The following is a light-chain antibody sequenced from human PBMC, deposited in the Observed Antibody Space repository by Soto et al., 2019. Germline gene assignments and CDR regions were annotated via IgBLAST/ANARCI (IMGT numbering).Light chain of an antibody. CDR3: SSYTSSSTLDV. V-gene: IGLV2-14*03. Sequence: QSALTQPASVSGSPGQSITISCTGTSSDVGGYNYVSWYQQHPGKAPNLMIYDVSNRPSGVSNRFSGSKSGNTASLTISGLQAEDEGDYYCSSYTSSSTLDVFGTGTKLTVL. CDR2: DVS. J-gene: IGLJ1*01. CDR1: SSDVGGYNY.